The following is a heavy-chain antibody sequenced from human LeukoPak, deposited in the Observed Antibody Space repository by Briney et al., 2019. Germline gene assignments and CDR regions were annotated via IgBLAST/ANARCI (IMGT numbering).Heavy chain of an antibody. CDR2: IYPSDSDT. D-gene: IGHD6-13*01. Sequence: GESLKISCKGSGYNFTSYWIGWVRQMPGKGLEWMGIIYPSDSDTRYSPSFQGQVTISADKSITSAYLQWSSLKASDTAMYYCARQSQYSSSWYRKDFDYWGQGTLVTVSS. J-gene: IGHJ4*02. CDR3: ARQSQYSSSWYRKDFDY. V-gene: IGHV5-51*01. CDR1: GYNFTSYW.